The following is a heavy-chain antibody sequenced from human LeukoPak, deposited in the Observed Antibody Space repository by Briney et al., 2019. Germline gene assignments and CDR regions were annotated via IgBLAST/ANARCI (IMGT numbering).Heavy chain of an antibody. CDR1: GFTFSNYA. D-gene: IGHD3-16*01. Sequence: GGSLRLSCAASGFTFSNYAMSWVRQAPGKGLEWVSGIVGSVGSTYYADSVKGRFTISRDDSKNTLFLQMNSLRAEDTAVYYCARAGLGVGRWFDPRGQGTLVTVSS. CDR2: IVGSVGST. CDR3: ARAGLGVGRWFDP. V-gene: IGHV3-23*01. J-gene: IGHJ5*02.